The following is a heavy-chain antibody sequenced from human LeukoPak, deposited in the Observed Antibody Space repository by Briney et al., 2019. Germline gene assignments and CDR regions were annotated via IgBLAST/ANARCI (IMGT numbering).Heavy chain of an antibody. CDR1: GYTFTGYY. Sequence: ASVKVSCKASGYTFTGYYMHWVRQAPGQGLEWMGRINPNSGGTNYAQMFQGRVTMTRDTSISTACMELRRVRSDDTAVYYCASGDLWFGELSKFDYWGQGTLVTVSS. CDR2: INPNSGGT. J-gene: IGHJ4*02. CDR3: ASGDLWFGELSKFDY. V-gene: IGHV1-2*06. D-gene: IGHD3-10*01.